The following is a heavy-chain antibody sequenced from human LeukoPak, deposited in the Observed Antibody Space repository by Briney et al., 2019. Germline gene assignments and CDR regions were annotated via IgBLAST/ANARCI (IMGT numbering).Heavy chain of an antibody. CDR3: AATPPYCSSASCYRFLAFDI. CDR2: IYTSGST. CDR1: GGSINSYY. V-gene: IGHV4-4*07. Sequence: SETLSLTCTVSGGSINSYYWSWIRQPAGKGLEWIGRIYTSGSTNYNPSLKSRVTMSVDTSKNQFSLKLSSVTAADTAVYYCAATPPYCSSASCYRFLAFDIWGQGTMVTVSS. J-gene: IGHJ3*02. D-gene: IGHD2-2*01.